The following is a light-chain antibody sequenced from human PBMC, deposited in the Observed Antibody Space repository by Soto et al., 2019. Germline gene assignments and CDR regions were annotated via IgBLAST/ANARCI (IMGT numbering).Light chain of an antibody. V-gene: IGLV2-14*01. Sequence: QSALTQPASVSGSPGQSITISCTGTSSDIGGYNYVSWYQQYPGKAPKLMIFGVSDRPSGVSNRFSGSKSGTTASLTISGRQAEGEADYYCSSYKTSSTVVVFGGGTKLTVL. CDR1: SSDIGGYNY. CDR3: SSYKTSSTVVV. CDR2: GVS. J-gene: IGLJ2*01.